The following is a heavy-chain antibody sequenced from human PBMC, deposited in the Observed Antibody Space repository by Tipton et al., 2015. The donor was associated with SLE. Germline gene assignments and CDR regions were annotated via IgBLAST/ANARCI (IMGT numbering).Heavy chain of an antibody. J-gene: IGHJ4*02. D-gene: IGHD3-3*01. Sequence: LRLSCTVSGGSISSHYWSWIRQPPGKGLEWIGFISYIGSPNYNPSLKSRVTISVDTSKNHFSLKLSSVTAADTAVYYCARGAYYDFWSGSLFDFWGQGILVTVSS. CDR3: ARGAYYDFWSGSLFDF. CDR1: GGSISSHY. CDR2: ISYIGSP. V-gene: IGHV4-59*11.